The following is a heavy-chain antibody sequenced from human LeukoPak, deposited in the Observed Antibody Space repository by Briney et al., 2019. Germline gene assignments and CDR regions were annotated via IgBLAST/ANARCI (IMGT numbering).Heavy chain of an antibody. CDR2: IYHSGST. D-gene: IGHD3-9*01. CDR3: ARVPPYDILTGYSPRGWFDP. J-gene: IGHJ5*02. V-gene: IGHV4-38-2*01. CDR1: GYSISSGYY. Sequence: SETLSLTCAVSGYSISSGYYWGWIRQAPGKGLEWIGSIYHSGSTYYNPSLKSRVTISVDTSKNQFSLKLSSVTAADTAVYYCARVPPYDILTGYSPRGWFDPWGQGTLVTVSS.